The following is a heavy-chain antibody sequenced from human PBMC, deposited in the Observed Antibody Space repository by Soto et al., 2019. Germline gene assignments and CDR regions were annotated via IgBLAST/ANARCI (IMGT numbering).Heavy chain of an antibody. CDR2: IIPIFGTA. D-gene: IGHD3-10*01. CDR1: GGTFSSYA. Sequence: GASVKVSCKASGGTFSSYAISWVRQAPGQGLEWMGGIIPIFGTANYAQKFQGRVTITADKCTSTAYMELSSLRSEDTAVYYCARDRYYYGSGSYYNLPYFDYWGQGTLVTVSS. V-gene: IGHV1-69*06. CDR3: ARDRYYYGSGSYYNLPYFDY. J-gene: IGHJ4*02.